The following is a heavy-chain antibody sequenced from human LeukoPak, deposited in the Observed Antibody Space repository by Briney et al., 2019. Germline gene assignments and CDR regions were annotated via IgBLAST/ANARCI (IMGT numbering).Heavy chain of an antibody. D-gene: IGHD3-10*01. J-gene: IGHJ4*02. CDR1: GYSFTSYW. V-gene: IGHV5-51*01. CDR2: IYPGDSDT. Sequence: GESLKISCKGSGYSFTSYWIGWVRQMPGKGLEWMGIIYPGDSDTRYSPSFQGQVTISADKSISTAYLQWSSLKASDTAMYYCARRYQLLWFGESSPYFDYWGQGTLVTVSS. CDR3: ARRYQLLWFGESSPYFDY.